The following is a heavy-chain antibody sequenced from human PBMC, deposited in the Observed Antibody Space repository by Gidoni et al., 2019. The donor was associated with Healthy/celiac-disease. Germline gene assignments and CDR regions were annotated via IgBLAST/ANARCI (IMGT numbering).Heavy chain of an antibody. CDR2: ISSSGSTI. CDR3: ARDLLPNWGRVWFDP. V-gene: IGHV3-48*03. CDR1: GFTFSSYE. Sequence: EVQLVESGGGLVQPGGSLRLSCAASGFTFSSYEMNWVLQAPGKGLEWVSYISSSGSTIYYADSVKGRFTISRDNAKNSLYLQMNSLRAEDTAVYYCARDLLPNWGRVWFDPWGQGTLVTVSS. D-gene: IGHD7-27*01. J-gene: IGHJ5*02.